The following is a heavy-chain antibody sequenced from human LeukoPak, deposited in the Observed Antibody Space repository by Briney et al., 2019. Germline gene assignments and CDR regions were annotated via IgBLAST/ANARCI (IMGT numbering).Heavy chain of an antibody. Sequence: GASVTVSFTVSGYTLTELSMHWVRQAPGKGGERMGGFDPEDGETIYAQKFQGRVTMAEDTSTDTAYMELSSLRSEDTAVYYCATTTLRYCSSTSCYDPRNYYGMDVWGKGTTVTVSS. CDR3: ATTTLRYCSSTSCYDPRNYYGMDV. J-gene: IGHJ6*04. CDR1: GYTLTELS. D-gene: IGHD2-2*01. V-gene: IGHV1-24*01. CDR2: FDPEDGET.